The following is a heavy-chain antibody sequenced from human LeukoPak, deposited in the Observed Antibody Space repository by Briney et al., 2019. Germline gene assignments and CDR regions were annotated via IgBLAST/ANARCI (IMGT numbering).Heavy chain of an antibody. CDR2: ISGSGGST. D-gene: IGHD5-24*01. V-gene: IGHV3-23*01. J-gene: IGHJ4*02. Sequence: GRSLRLSCAASGFTFSSYAMSWVRQAPGKGLEWVSAISGSGGSTYYADSVKGRFTISRDNSKNTLYLQMNSLRAEDTAVYYCAKYFERWLQLSFFDYWGQGTLVTVSS. CDR3: AKYFERWLQLSFFDY. CDR1: GFTFSSYA.